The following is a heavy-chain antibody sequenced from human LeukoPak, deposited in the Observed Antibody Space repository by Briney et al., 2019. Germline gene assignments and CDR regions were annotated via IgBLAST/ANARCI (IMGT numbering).Heavy chain of an antibody. J-gene: IGHJ5*02. CDR2: MSPNSVNT. Sequence: ASVKVSCKASGYTFTSYDINWVRQATGQGLEWMGWMSPNSVNTGYAQKFQGRVTITTDESTTTAYMELSSLRSEDTAVYYCARVDCSSTSCYGGGWFDPWGQGTLVTVSS. D-gene: IGHD2-2*01. CDR1: GYTFTSYD. V-gene: IGHV1-8*01. CDR3: ARVDCSSTSCYGGGWFDP.